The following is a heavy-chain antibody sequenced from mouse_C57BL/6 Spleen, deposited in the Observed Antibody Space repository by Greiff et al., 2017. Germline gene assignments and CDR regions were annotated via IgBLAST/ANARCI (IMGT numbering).Heavy chain of an antibody. CDR2: ISYDGSN. J-gene: IGHJ4*01. V-gene: IGHV3-6*01. Sequence: EVQLVESGPGLVKPSQSLSLTCSVTGYSITSGYYWNWIRQFPGNKLEWMGYISYDGSNNYNPSLKNRISLTRDTSKNQFFLELNSVTTEDTATYYCEGSYYAMDYWGQGTSVTVSS. CDR1: GYSITSGYY. CDR3: EGSYYAMDY. D-gene: IGHD1-1*02.